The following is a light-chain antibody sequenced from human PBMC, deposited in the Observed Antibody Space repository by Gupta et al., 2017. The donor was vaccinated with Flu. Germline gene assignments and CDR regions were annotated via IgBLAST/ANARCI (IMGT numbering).Light chain of an antibody. CDR1: TGAVTSSYY. J-gene: IGLJ2*01. CDR2: STT. Sequence: QTVVTQEPSLTVSPGGTVTLTCASSTGAVTSSYYPNWFQQKPGQAPRALISSTTNKHSWTPARFSCSLLGGKAALTLSGVQPEDEADYYCLLYYGGAVIFGGGTKLTVL. V-gene: IGLV7-43*01. CDR3: LLYYGGAVI.